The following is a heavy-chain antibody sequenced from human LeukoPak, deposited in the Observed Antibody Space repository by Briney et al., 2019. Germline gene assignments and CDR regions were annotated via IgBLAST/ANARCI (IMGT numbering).Heavy chain of an antibody. J-gene: IGHJ4*02. CDR1: GGSLSGYY. CDR3: ARGDGGSPYDY. Sequence: SETLSLTCAVYGGSLSGYYWSWIRQPPGKGLEWIGEINHSGSTNYNPSLKSRVTISVDTSKNQFSLKPSSVTAADTAVYYCARGDGGSPYDYWGQGTLVTVSS. V-gene: IGHV4-34*01. D-gene: IGHD4-23*01. CDR2: INHSGST.